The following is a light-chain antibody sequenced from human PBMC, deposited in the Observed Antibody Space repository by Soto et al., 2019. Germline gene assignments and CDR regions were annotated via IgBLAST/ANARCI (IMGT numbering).Light chain of an antibody. Sequence: QSALTQPRSVSGSPGQSVTVSCTGTSSDVGTYNYVSWYQQHPGKAPKLMIYDVSKWPSGVPDRFSGSKSGNTASLTISGLQAEDEADYYCSSYAGSFTWVFGGGTQLTVL. CDR1: SSDVGTYNY. CDR2: DVS. CDR3: SSYAGSFTWV. J-gene: IGLJ3*02. V-gene: IGLV2-11*01.